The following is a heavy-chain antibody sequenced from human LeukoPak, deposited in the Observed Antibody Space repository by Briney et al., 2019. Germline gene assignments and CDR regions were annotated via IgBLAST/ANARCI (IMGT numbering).Heavy chain of an antibody. V-gene: IGHV4-59*01. CDR1: GDSISTYY. CDR2: IYYRVTS. CDR3: ARAVGGDGSGSL. D-gene: IGHD3-10*01. J-gene: IGHJ4*02. Sequence: SETLSLTCTVSGDSISTYYWSWIRQPPGKGLEWIGYIYYRVTSDYNPSLKSRVTMSVDMSTRQISLKLSSVTAADTAAYYCARAVGGDGSGSLWGPGTLVSVSS.